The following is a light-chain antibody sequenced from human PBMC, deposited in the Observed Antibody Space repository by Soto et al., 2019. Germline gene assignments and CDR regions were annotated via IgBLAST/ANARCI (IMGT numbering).Light chain of an antibody. V-gene: IGLV1-44*01. J-gene: IGLJ2*01. CDR1: SSNTGSNT. CDR3: AAWDDSLNGVL. CDR2: KNN. Sequence: QSVLTQPPSASGTPGQRVTTSCSGSSSNTGSNTVNWYQQLPGTAPKFLIFKNNQRPSGVPDRFSGSKSGTSASLAISGLQYEDEADYYWAAWDDSLNGVLFGGGTKLTVL.